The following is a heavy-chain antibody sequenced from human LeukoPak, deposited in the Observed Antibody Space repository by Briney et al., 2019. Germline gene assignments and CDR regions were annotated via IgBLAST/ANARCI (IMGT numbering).Heavy chain of an antibody. D-gene: IGHD2-15*01. CDR2: IGPTSHYT. CDR3: ARDCCSGGGPLDI. J-gene: IGHJ4*02. Sequence: GSLRLSCAASGFTFSDYYMTWIRQAPGRGLEWLSYIGPTSHYTNYADSVRGRFTISRDNAKNSLYLQMNSLRVEDTAVYYCARDCCSGGGPLDIWGQGTLVTVSS. V-gene: IGHV3-11*05. CDR1: GFTFSDYY.